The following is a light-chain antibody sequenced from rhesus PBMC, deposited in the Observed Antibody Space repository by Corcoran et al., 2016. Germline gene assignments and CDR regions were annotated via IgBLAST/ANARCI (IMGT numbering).Light chain of an antibody. V-gene: IGKV1-28*03. CDR2: DAS. CDR1: QGIISY. J-gene: IGKJ2*01. CDR3: LQHNSYPYS. Sequence: DIQMTQSPSSLSASVGDTVTITCRASQGIISYLNWFPQKPGKAPKLLIYDASSLESGVPSRFSGDGSGTDFTLTIRNLQPDDFAAYYCLQHNSYPYSFGQGTKVEIK.